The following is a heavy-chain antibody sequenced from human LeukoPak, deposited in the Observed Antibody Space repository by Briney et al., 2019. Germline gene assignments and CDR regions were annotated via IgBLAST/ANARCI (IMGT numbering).Heavy chain of an antibody. CDR2: ISSSSSTI. Sequence: GGSLRLSCAASGFTFSSYSMNWVRQAPGKGLEWVSYISSSSSTIYYADSVKGRFTISRDNAKNSLYLQMNSLRAEDTALYYCAKDMTEMATIPDYWGQGTLVTVSS. J-gene: IGHJ4*02. D-gene: IGHD5-12*01. V-gene: IGHV3-48*01. CDR1: GFTFSSYS. CDR3: AKDMTEMATIPDY.